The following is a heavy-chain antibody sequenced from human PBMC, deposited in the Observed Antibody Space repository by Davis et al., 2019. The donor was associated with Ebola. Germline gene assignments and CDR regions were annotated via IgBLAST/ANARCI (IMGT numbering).Heavy chain of an antibody. Sequence: GESLKISCVASGFTFSAHYMDWVRQAPGMGLEWVGRIRNKASSYSTEYAASVKDRFIISRDDSKDSLYLQMNSLKTEDTAVYYCARATSGTYLLNYWGQGTLVTVSS. D-gene: IGHD1-26*01. V-gene: IGHV3-72*01. CDR2: IRNKASSYST. CDR1: GFTFSAHY. CDR3: ARATSGTYLLNY. J-gene: IGHJ4*02.